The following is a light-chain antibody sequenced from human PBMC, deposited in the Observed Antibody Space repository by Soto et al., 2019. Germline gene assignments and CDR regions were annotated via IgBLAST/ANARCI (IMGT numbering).Light chain of an antibody. Sequence: EIVLTQSPATLPLSPGERATLSCRASQSVSTYLAWYQQKPGQAPRLLIYDAFNRATGIPARFSGSGSGTDFTLTISSLEPEDFAVYYCQQRSNWPRTFGQGTKVDIK. CDR1: QSVSTY. V-gene: IGKV3-11*01. CDR2: DAF. J-gene: IGKJ1*01. CDR3: QQRSNWPRT.